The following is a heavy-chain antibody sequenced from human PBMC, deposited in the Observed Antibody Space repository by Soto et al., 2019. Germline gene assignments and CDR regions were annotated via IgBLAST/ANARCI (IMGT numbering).Heavy chain of an antibody. V-gene: IGHV3-53*04. J-gene: IGHJ6*03. CDR1: GFTVSSNY. D-gene: IGHD4-4*01. Sequence: EVQLVESGGGLVQPGGSLRLSCAASGFTVSSNYMSWVRQAPGKGLEWVSVIYSGGSTYYADSVKGRFTISRHNSKNTLYLQMNSLRAEDTAVYYCARAHLPQGNYVPPYYYYYYMDVWGKGTTVTVSS. CDR2: IYSGGST. CDR3: ARAHLPQGNYVPPYYYYYYMDV.